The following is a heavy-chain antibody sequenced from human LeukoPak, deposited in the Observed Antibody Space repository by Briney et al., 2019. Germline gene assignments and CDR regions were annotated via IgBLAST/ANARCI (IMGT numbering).Heavy chain of an antibody. Sequence: ASVKVSCKASGYTFTSYDINWVRQATGQGLEWMGWMNPNSGNTGYAQKFQGRVTMTRNTAINTAYMELSSLRSEDTAVYYCAREGVGAVAGTVDGMDVWGQGTTVTVSS. J-gene: IGHJ6*02. V-gene: IGHV1-8*01. D-gene: IGHD6-19*01. CDR1: GYTFTSYD. CDR2: MNPNSGNT. CDR3: AREGVGAVAGTVDGMDV.